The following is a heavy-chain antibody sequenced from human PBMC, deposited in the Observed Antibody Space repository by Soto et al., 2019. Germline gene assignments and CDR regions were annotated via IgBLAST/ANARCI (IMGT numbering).Heavy chain of an antibody. CDR3: VRGGLRSPQSSYYFDV. CDR1: GASISSSGYY. J-gene: IGHJ4*02. V-gene: IGHV4-39*01. CDR2: IDYIGNT. Sequence: QVQLQESGPGMVCPWGTLSLTCTVSGASISSSGYYWGWIRQAPGKGLQWIGRIDYIGNTYYDPALKSRVAVSVDTSKNQISLQLNSVTAADTAVHYCVRGGLRSPQSSYYFDVWGQGTLVTVSS. D-gene: IGHD3-16*01.